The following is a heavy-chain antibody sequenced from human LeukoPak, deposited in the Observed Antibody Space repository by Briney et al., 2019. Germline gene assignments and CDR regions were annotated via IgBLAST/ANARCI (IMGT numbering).Heavy chain of an antibody. CDR2: IKSKTDGGTT. V-gene: IGHV3-15*01. J-gene: IGHJ6*03. Sequence: PGGSPRLSCAASGFTISNAWMSWVRKAPGKGLEWVGRIKSKTDGGTTDYAAPVKGRFTISRDDSKNTLYLQMNSLKTEDTAVYYCTADRPPGRKKLRFLEWLADYYYYYMDVWGKGTTVTVSS. D-gene: IGHD3-3*01. CDR1: GFTISNAW. CDR3: TADRPPGRKKLRFLEWLADYYYYYMDV.